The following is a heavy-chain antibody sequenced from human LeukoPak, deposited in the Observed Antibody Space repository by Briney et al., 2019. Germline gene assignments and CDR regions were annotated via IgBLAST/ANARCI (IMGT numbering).Heavy chain of an antibody. V-gene: IGHV3-13*01. CDR1: GFTFSSYD. CDR3: ARAMAGTYFDY. Sequence: GGSLRLSCAASGFTFSSYDMHWVRQVTGKGLEWVSTFGIAGDTYYPASVKGRFTISRENAKNSLYLQMNSLRAGDTAVYYCARAMAGTYFDYWGQGTLVTVSS. CDR2: FGIAGDT. J-gene: IGHJ4*02. D-gene: IGHD6-19*01.